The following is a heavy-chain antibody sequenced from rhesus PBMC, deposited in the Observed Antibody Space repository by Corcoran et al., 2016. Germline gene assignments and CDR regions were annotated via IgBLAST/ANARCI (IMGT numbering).Heavy chain of an antibody. CDR3: VGLMVAGPVEY. CDR2: FSGDDRST. Sequence: LQLQESGPGLVKPSETLSLTCAASGGSISSNSWTWIRQPPGRGLEWIGGFSGDDRSTDYNPSLKSRVTISTDTSKTQFSLKVDSVTAADTAVYYCVGLMVAGPVEYWGQGVLVTVSS. J-gene: IGHJ4*01. CDR1: GGSISSNS. V-gene: IGHV4-173*01. D-gene: IGHD6-37*01.